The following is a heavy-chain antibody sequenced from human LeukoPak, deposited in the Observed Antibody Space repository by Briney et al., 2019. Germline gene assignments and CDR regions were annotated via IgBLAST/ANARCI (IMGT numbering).Heavy chain of an antibody. V-gene: IGHV3-30-3*01. Sequence: GGSLRLSCAASGFTFSSYAMNWVRQAPGKGLEWVAVIPYDGSNKYYADSVKGRFTISRDNSKNTLYLQMNSLRAEDTAVYYCASAFLSYYYDSSGYYPDAFDIWGQGTMVTVSS. J-gene: IGHJ3*02. D-gene: IGHD3-22*01. CDR2: IPYDGSNK. CDR1: GFTFSSYA. CDR3: ASAFLSYYYDSSGYYPDAFDI.